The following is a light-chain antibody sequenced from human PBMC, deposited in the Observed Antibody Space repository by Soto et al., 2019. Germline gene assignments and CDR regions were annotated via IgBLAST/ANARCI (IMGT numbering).Light chain of an antibody. CDR3: QQYGSSPTWT. Sequence: EVVMTQSPANLSVSPGVGATLSCWASQPVSDKLAWYQQKPGQAPRLLIYGASARALGIPDRFSGSGSGTDFTLTISGLEPDDSAVYYCQQYGSSPTWTFGQGTKVDIK. CDR1: QPVSDK. J-gene: IGKJ1*01. V-gene: IGKV3-20*01. CDR2: GAS.